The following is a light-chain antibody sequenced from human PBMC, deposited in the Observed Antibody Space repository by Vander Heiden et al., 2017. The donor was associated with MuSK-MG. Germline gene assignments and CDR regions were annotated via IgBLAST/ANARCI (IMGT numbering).Light chain of an antibody. Sequence: SYELTQPPSVSVSPGQTASITCSGNKLGDKYACWYQQKPGQSPGWGIYQDVKRPSGIPNRFSGSNSGNKANLTISGTQAMDEAYDYCQAWESSTVVFGGGTKLTVL. J-gene: IGLJ2*01. CDR1: KLGDKY. CDR3: QAWESSTVV. V-gene: IGLV3-1*01. CDR2: QDV.